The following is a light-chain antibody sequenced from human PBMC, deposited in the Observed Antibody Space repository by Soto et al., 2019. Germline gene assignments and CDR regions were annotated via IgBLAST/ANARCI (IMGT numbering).Light chain of an antibody. CDR2: GAS. CDR1: QSVSSN. V-gene: IGKV3-15*01. Sequence: EIVMTQSPATLSVSPGERATLSCRASQSVSSNLAWYQQKPGQAPRLLIYGASTRATGIPARFSGSGSGTEFTPTNSGLQSEDFAVYYGKQYNNWPLSWTFGQGTKVEIK. J-gene: IGKJ1*01. CDR3: KQYNNWPLSWT.